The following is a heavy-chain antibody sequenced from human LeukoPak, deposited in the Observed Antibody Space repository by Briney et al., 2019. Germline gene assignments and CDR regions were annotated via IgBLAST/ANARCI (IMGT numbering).Heavy chain of an antibody. Sequence: ASVKVSCKASGYTFTGYYMHWVRQAPGQGLEWMVWINPNSGGTNYAQKFQGRVTMTRDTSISTAYMELSRLRSDDTAVYYCARDTPRVVGDMDVWGKGTTVTVSS. CDR3: ARDTPRVVGDMDV. D-gene: IGHD2-2*01. CDR2: INPNSGGT. CDR1: GYTFTGYY. J-gene: IGHJ6*03. V-gene: IGHV1-2*02.